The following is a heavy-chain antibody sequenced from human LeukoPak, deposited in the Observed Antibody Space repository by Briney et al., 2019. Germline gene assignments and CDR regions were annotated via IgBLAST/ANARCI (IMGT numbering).Heavy chain of an antibody. J-gene: IGHJ4*02. Sequence: GGSLILSCAASGFTFSSYSMNWVCQAPGKGLEWVSYISSSSSTIYYADSVKGRFTISRDNAKNSLYLQMNSLRAEDTAVYYCARVGSFVDYWGQGTLVTVSS. CDR3: ARVGSFVDY. CDR2: ISSSSSTI. V-gene: IGHV3-48*04. D-gene: IGHD3-16*01. CDR1: GFTFSSYS.